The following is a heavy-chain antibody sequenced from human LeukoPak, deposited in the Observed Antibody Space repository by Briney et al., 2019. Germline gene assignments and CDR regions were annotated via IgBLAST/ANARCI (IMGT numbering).Heavy chain of an antibody. CDR3: ARVGYCSGGSCYWLGWFDP. CDR2: MNPNSGNT. CDR1: GYTFSSYD. D-gene: IGHD2-15*01. J-gene: IGHJ5*02. V-gene: IGHV1-8*01. Sequence: ASVMVSCKASGYTFSSYDINWVRQATGQGLEWMGWMNPNSGNTGYAQKFQGRVTMTRNISISTAYMELSSLRSEDTAVYYCARVGYCSGGSCYWLGWFDPWGQGTLVTVSS.